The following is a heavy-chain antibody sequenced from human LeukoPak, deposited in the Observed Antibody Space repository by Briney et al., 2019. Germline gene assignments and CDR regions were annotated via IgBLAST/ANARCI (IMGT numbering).Heavy chain of an antibody. V-gene: IGHV3-15*01. Sequence: PGGSLRLSCAASGLTFSNAWMSWVRQAPGKGLEWVGRIKSKTDGGTTDYAAPVKGRFTISRDDSKNTLYLQMNSLKTEDTAVYYCTTDPIWCGGSCLSLLGHAFDIWGQGTMVTVSS. CDR2: IKSKTDGGTT. J-gene: IGHJ3*02. CDR3: TTDPIWCGGSCLSLLGHAFDI. D-gene: IGHD2-15*01. CDR1: GLTFSNAW.